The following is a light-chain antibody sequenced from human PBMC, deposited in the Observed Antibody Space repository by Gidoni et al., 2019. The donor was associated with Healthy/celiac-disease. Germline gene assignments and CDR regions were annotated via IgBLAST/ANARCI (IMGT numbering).Light chain of an antibody. CDR1: QSVSSSY. CDR3: QQYGSSPPYT. CDR2: GAS. V-gene: IGKV3-20*01. Sequence: EIVLTQYPGTLSLSPGERATLSCRASQSVSSSYLAWYQQKPGQAPRLLIYGASSRATGIPDRFSGSGSGTDFILTISRLEPEDFAVYYCQQYGSSPPYTFGQGTKLEIK. J-gene: IGKJ2*01.